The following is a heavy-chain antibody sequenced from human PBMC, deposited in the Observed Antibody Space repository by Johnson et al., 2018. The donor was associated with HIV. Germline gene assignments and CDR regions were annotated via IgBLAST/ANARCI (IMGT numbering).Heavy chain of an antibody. CDR3: ARDDRPDGFDI. J-gene: IGHJ3*02. V-gene: IGHV3-30*09. Sequence: VQLVESGGGLIQPGGSLRLSCAASGFTVSSNYMSWVRQAPGKGLEWVAVISNDGSNKNYADSVRGRFAISRDNSKNTLYLQMNSLRAEDTAVYYCARDDRPDGFDIWGQGTMVTVSS. CDR2: ISNDGSNK. CDR1: GFTVSSNY. D-gene: IGHD1-14*01.